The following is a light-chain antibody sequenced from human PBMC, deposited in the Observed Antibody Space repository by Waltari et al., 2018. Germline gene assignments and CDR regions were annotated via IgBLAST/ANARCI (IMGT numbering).Light chain of an antibody. CDR1: SGHRSYA. J-gene: IGLJ2*01. V-gene: IGLV4-69*01. CDR3: QTWGTGIVI. CDR2: LNSDGSH. Sequence: QLLLTQSPSASASLGASVKLTCTLSSGHRSYAIPWYQQQPEKGPRYLMKLNSDGSHKKGDGIPDRFSGSSSGAERYLTISSLQSEDEADYYCQTWGTGIVIFGGGTKLTVL.